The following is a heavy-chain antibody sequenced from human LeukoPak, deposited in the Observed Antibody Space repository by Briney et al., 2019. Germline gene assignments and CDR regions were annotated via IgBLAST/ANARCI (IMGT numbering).Heavy chain of an antibody. V-gene: IGHV3-30*03. CDR2: ISYDGSNK. J-gene: IGHJ3*02. D-gene: IGHD1-26*01. Sequence: GGSLRLSCAASGFTFSSYGMHWVRQAPGKGLEWVAVISYDGSNKYYADSVKGRFTISRDNSKNTLYLQMSSLRAEDTAVYYCAREGRGSYLLGAFDIWGQGTMVTVSS. CDR1: GFTFSSYG. CDR3: AREGRGSYLLGAFDI.